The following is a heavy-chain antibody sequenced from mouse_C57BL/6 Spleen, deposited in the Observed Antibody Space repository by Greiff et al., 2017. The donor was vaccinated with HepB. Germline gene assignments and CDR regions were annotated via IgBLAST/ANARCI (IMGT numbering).Heavy chain of an antibody. CDR3: ARKALLLPGFDY. Sequence: EVNLVESGGGLVKPGGSLKLSCAASGFTFSDYGMHWVRQAPEKGLEWVAYISSGSSTIYYADTVKGRFTISRDNAKNTLFLQMTSLRSEDTAMYYCARKALLLPGFDYWGQGTTLTVSS. D-gene: IGHD1-1*01. V-gene: IGHV5-17*01. CDR1: GFTFSDYG. J-gene: IGHJ2*01. CDR2: ISSGSSTI.